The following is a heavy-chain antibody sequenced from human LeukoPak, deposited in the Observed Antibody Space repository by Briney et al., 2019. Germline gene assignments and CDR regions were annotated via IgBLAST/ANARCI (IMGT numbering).Heavy chain of an antibody. CDR3: ARTVAGTLDFDY. CDR2: IYYSGST. CDR1: GGSISSSNYY. Sequence: SETLSLTCTVSGGSISSSNYYWGWIRQSPGKELEWIGSIYYSGSTYYSPSLKSRVTISVDTSKNQFSLKLSSVTAADTAVYYCARTVAGTLDFDYWGQGTLVTVSS. D-gene: IGHD6-19*01. V-gene: IGHV4-39*01. J-gene: IGHJ4*02.